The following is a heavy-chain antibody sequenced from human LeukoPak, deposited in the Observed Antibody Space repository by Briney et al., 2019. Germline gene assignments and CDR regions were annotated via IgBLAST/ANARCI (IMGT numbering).Heavy chain of an antibody. CDR1: GGTFSSYA. CDR2: IIPILGIA. CDR3: ARDRFSSSWYALNYYYYGMDV. Sequence: ASVKVSCKASGGTFSSYAISWVRQAPGQGLEWMGRIIPILGIANYAQKFQGRVTITADKSTSTAYMELSSLRSEDTAVYYCARDRFSSSWYALNYYYYGMDVWGQGATVTVSS. D-gene: IGHD6-13*01. J-gene: IGHJ6*02. V-gene: IGHV1-69*04.